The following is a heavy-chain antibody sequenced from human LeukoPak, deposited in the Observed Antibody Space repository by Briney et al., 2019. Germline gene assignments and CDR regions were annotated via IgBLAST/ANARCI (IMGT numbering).Heavy chain of an antibody. CDR2: TYYRSKWYN. J-gene: IGHJ4*02. V-gene: IGHV6-1*01. Sequence: SQALSLTCALSGDSVSSNSAAWNWIRQSPSRGLEWLGRTYYRSKWYNDYAVSVKSRITINPDTSKNQFSLQLNSVTPEDTAVYYCARSPVEYSYNSYVDYWGQGTLVTVSS. D-gene: IGHD5-18*01. CDR1: GDSVSSNSAA. CDR3: ARSPVEYSYNSYVDY.